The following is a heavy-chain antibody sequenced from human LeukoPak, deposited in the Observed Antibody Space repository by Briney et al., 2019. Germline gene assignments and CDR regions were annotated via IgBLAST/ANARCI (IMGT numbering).Heavy chain of an antibody. CDR1: GGSISHYY. Sequence: SETLSLTCTVSGGSISHYYWSWIRQPPGKGLEWIGHIYYSGSTHHNPSLKSRVTISVDTSKNQFSLKLSSVTATDTAVYYCARSLLSAGSGSYGFDPWGQGTLVTVSS. CDR3: ARSLLSAGSGSYGFDP. J-gene: IGHJ5*02. V-gene: IGHV4-59*08. CDR2: IYYSGST. D-gene: IGHD3-10*01.